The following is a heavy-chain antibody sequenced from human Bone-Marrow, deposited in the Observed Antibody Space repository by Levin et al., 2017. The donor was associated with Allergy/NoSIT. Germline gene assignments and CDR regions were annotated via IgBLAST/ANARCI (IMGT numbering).Heavy chain of an antibody. CDR1: GMSVYANY. V-gene: IGHV3-53*01. CDR2: MYSGGNT. J-gene: IGHJ4*02. D-gene: IGHD6-19*01. CDR3: VRSVAGTGPFDY. Sequence: GESLKISCAVSGMSVYANYMSWVRQAPGKGLEWVSIMYSGGNTVYAASVKGRFTISRDDNTLYLQMNTLRVEDTAIYYCVRSVAGTGPFDYWGQGSLVTVSS.